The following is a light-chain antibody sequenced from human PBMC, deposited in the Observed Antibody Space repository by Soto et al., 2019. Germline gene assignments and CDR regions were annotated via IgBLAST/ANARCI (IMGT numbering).Light chain of an antibody. J-gene: IGKJ5*01. V-gene: IGKV1-5*01. Sequence: PYPPISFDSVGDRVTITCRASQSISSRLAWYQQKPGKAPKLLIYDASSLESGAPSRCSGSGSGTEFTLTISSLQPEDFATYYCQQDNSYRITFGQGTRLDIK. CDR1: QSISSR. CDR2: DAS. CDR3: QQDNSYRIT.